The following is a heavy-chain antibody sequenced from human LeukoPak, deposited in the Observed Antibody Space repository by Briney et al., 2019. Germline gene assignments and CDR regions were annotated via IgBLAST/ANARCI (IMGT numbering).Heavy chain of an antibody. CDR1: GGSISSYY. V-gene: IGHV4-34*01. J-gene: IGHJ4*02. CDR2: INHSGST. CDR3: ARGREELVVPAYYFDY. D-gene: IGHD2-2*01. Sequence: PSETLSLTCTVSGGSISSYYWSWIRQPPGKGLAWIGEINHSGSTNYNPSLKSRVTISVDTSKNQFSLKLSSVTAADTAVYYCARGREELVVPAYYFDYWGQGTLVTVSS.